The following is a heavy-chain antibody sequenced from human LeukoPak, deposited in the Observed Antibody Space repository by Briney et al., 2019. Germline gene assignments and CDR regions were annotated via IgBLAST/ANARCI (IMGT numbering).Heavy chain of an antibody. Sequence: SETLSLTCTASGGSISGNYWSWIRQPAGKGLEWIGRIYASGTTNYNPSLKSRVTISVDTSKNQFSLKLSSVTAADTAVYYCARDRPYSSGWIFDYWGQGTLVTVSS. D-gene: IGHD6-19*01. CDR3: ARDRPYSSGWIFDY. CDR2: IYASGTT. J-gene: IGHJ4*02. V-gene: IGHV4-4*07. CDR1: GGSISGNY.